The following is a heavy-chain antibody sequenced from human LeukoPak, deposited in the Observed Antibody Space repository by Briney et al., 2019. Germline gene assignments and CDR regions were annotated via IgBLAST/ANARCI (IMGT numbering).Heavy chain of an antibody. D-gene: IGHD3-22*01. CDR3: ARGQGLFGY. CDR2: IYHSGST. J-gene: IGHJ4*02. V-gene: IGHV4-4*02. CDR1: GDSISSTNW. Sequence: SETLSLTCAVSGDSISSTNWWTWVRQPPGKGLEWIGEIYHSGSTNYNPSLKSRVTISVDTSKNQFSLKLSPVTAADTAVYYCARGQGLFGYWGQGTLVTVSS.